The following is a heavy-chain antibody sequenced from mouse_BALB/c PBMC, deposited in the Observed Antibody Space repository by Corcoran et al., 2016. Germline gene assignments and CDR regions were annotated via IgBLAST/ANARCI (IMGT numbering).Heavy chain of an antibody. V-gene: IGHV9-3-1*01. D-gene: IGHD2-9*01. CDR1: GYTFTNYG. Sequence: QIQLVQSGPELKKPGETVKISCKASGYTFTNYGMNWVKQAPGKGLKWMGWINTYTGEPTYADDFKGRFAFSLETSASTAYFQINNLKNEDTATYFCATFYGYDSNWYFDVWGAGTTVTVSS. CDR3: ATFYGYDSNWYFDV. CDR2: INTYTGEP. J-gene: IGHJ1*01.